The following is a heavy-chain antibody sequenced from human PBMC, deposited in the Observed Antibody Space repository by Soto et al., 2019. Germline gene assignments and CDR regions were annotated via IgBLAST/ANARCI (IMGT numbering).Heavy chain of an antibody. V-gene: IGHV1-8*01. CDR3: AREVTTRGLDV. CDR2: MNPNSGNT. CDR1: GYTFTSYD. D-gene: IGHD2-21*02. Sequence: ASVKVSCKASGYTFTSYDINWVRQATGQGLEWMGWMNPNSGNTGHAQKFQGRVTMTRNTSISTAYMELSSLRSEDTAVYYCAREVTTRGLDVWGQGTTVTVSS. J-gene: IGHJ6*02.